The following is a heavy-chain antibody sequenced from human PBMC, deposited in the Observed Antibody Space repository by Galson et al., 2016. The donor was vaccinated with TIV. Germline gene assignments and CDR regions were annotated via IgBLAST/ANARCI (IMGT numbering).Heavy chain of an antibody. V-gene: IGHV4-59*08. D-gene: IGHD4-17*01. J-gene: IGHJ2*01. CDR2: IYYSGNTNY. CDR1: GGSISSYY. Sequence: ETLSLTCTASGGSISSYYWSWIRQPPGKGLEWIGYIYYSGNTNYNYNPSLESRVTMSVDTSKTQVSLKLSSVTAADTAVYFCARAPYGENWYFDFWGRGTLVTVSS. CDR3: ARAPYGENWYFDF.